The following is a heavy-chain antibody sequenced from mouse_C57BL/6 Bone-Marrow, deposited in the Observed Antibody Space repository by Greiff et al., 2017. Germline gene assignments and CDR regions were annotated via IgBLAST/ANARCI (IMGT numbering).Heavy chain of an antibody. J-gene: IGHJ2*01. CDR2: ISDGGSYT. V-gene: IGHV5-4*01. Sequence: EVQLVESGGGLVKPGGSLKLSCAASGFTFSSYAMSWVRQTPEKRLEWVATISDGGSYTYYTDNVKGRFTISRDNAKNNLYLQMSHLKSEDTAMYYCAREGYYGSSHYWGQGTTLTVSS. D-gene: IGHD1-1*01. CDR1: GFTFSSYA. CDR3: AREGYYGSSHY.